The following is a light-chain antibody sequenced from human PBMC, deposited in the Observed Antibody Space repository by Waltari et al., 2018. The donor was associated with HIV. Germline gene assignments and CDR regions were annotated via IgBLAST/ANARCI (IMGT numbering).Light chain of an antibody. CDR1: SLRNYY. Sequence: SSELTQDPAVSVALGPTIRITCQGDSLRNYYASWYQQKPGQAPVLVIYGKTNRPSGIPDRFSGSYSGNTASLTITGAQAEDEADYYCNSRDSSGNLVVFGGGTKVTVL. V-gene: IGLV3-19*01. CDR3: NSRDSSGNLVV. J-gene: IGLJ2*01. CDR2: GKT.